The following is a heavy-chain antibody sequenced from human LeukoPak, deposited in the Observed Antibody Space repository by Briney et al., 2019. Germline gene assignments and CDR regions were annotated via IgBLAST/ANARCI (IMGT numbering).Heavy chain of an antibody. CDR2: IIPIFGIA. D-gene: IGHD2-2*01. J-gene: IGHJ6*02. CDR1: GYTFTSYA. CDR3: ARVGTSYCSSTSCYGGYYYYYGMDV. Sequence: GASVKVSCKASGYTFTSYAMNWVRQAPGQGLEWMGGIIPIFGIANYAQKFQGRVTITADESTSTAYMELSSLRSEDTAVYYCARVGTSYCSSTSCYGGYYYYYGMDVWGQGTTVTVSS. V-gene: IGHV1-69*13.